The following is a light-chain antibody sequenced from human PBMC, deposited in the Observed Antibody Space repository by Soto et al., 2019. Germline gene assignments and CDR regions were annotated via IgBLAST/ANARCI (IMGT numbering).Light chain of an antibody. CDR1: SSNIGAGYD. J-gene: IGLJ2*01. V-gene: IGLV1-40*01. CDR3: QSYDSSHVV. CDR2: GNS. Sequence: QSVLTQPPSVSGAPGQRVTISCTGSSSNIGAGYDVHWYQQLPGTAPKLLIYGNSNRPSGVPDRFSGSKSGTSASLAITRLQAEDGADYYCQSYDSSHVVFGGGTKLTVL.